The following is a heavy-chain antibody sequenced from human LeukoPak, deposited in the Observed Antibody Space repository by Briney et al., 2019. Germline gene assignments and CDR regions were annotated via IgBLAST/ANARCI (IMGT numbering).Heavy chain of an antibody. J-gene: IGHJ4*02. Sequence: PGGSLRLSCVASGLMFSDYAMSWVRQAPGKGLEWVSSISSSGGTTFYADSVKGRFTISRDLFKKTVHLEMKAMRAEDTAVYYCARPFTSSWYFDPWGQGTLVTVSS. V-gene: IGHV3-23*01. CDR3: ARPFTSSWYFDP. CDR1: GLMFSDYA. D-gene: IGHD6-13*01. CDR2: ISSSGGTT.